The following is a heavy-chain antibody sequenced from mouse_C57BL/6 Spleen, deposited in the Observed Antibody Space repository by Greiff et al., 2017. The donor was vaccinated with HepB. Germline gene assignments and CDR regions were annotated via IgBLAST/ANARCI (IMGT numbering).Heavy chain of an antibody. Sequence: EVMLVESGGGLVKPGGSLKLSCAASGFTFSSYAMSWVRQTPEKRLEWVATISDGGSYTYYPDNVKGRFTISRDNAKNNLYLQMSHLKSEDTAMYYCARDWEWYFDVWGTGTTVTVSS. CDR1: GFTFSSYA. CDR3: ARDWEWYFDV. J-gene: IGHJ1*03. V-gene: IGHV5-4*01. D-gene: IGHD4-1*01. CDR2: ISDGGSYT.